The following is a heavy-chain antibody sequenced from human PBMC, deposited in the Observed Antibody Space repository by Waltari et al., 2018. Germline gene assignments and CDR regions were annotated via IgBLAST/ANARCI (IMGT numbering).Heavy chain of an antibody. CDR3: ARDVLAYYYDSSGYYGAFAI. CDR2: VIPIFGTA. D-gene: IGHD3-22*01. V-gene: IGHV1-69*15. Sequence: QVQLVQSGAGGKKPGSSVKVSCKASGASFSSYAISGQRQAKVTMPVWMGRVIPIFGTANYAQKFQGRITITADESTSTAYMELSSLRSEDTAVYYCARDVLAYYYDSSGYYGAFAIWGQGTMVTVSS. CDR1: GASFSSYA. J-gene: IGHJ3*02.